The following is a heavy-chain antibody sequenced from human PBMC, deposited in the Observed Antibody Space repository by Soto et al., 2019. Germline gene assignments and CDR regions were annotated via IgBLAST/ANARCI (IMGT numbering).Heavy chain of an antibody. V-gene: IGHV4-39*07. J-gene: IGHJ3*02. CDR3: ARVLGNDAFDI. CDR2: IYHSGST. CDR1: GGSISSSSYF. D-gene: IGHD3-3*02. Sequence: SETLSLTCSVSGGSISSSSYFWGWIRQPPGKGLERIGSIYHSGSTNYNPSLKSRVTISVDKSKNQFSLKLSSVTAADTAVYYCARVLGNDAFDIWGQGTMVTVSS.